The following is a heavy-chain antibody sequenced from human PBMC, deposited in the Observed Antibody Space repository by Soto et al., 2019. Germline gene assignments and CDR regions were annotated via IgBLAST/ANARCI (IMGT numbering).Heavy chain of an antibody. V-gene: IGHV4-59*01. J-gene: IGHJ3*02. CDR2: IYYSGST. Sequence: SETLSLTCTVSGCSISSYYWSWIRQPPGKGLEWIGYIYYSGSTNYNPSLKSRVTISVDTSKNQFSLKLSSVTAADTAVDYGAGVRSDDDFDTGGQGTTISVPS. CDR1: GCSISSYY. CDR3: AGVRSDDDFDT.